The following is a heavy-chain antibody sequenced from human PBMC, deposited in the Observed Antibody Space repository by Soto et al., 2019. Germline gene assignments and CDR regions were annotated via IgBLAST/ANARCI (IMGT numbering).Heavy chain of an antibody. J-gene: IGHJ4*02. Sequence: GESLKISCKGSGYNFAGYWIAWVRQMPGKGLELMGIIYPSDSDTRYRPSFQGRVTISADKSISSAYLQWSSLRASDTAMYYCARGGVSTRTFDYWGQGTPVTISS. CDR3: ARGGVSTRTFDY. V-gene: IGHV5-51*01. D-gene: IGHD3-3*01. CDR2: IYPSDSDT. CDR1: GYNFAGYW.